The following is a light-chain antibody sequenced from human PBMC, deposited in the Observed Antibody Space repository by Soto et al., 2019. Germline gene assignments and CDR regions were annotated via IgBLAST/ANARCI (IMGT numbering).Light chain of an antibody. J-gene: IGLJ1*01. CDR2: DGS. V-gene: IGLV3-21*02. Sequence: SYELTQPPSVSVAPGQTARITCGGNNIGSKSVHWYQQKPGQAPVLVVYDGSDRPSGVPERFSGSNSGNTATLTISRVEAGDEADYYCQVWGSSSDPLCVFGTGTKVTVL. CDR1: NIGSKS. CDR3: QVWGSSSDPLCV.